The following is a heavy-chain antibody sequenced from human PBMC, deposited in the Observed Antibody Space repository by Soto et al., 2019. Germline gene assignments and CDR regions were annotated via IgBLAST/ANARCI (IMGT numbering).Heavy chain of an antibody. J-gene: IGHJ4*02. CDR1: GYTFTSYG. V-gene: IGHV1-18*04. CDR2: ISAYNGNT. CDR3: ARSNNWNGGFDY. D-gene: IGHD1-1*01. Sequence: QVQLVQSGAEVKKPGASVKVSCKASGYTFTSYGISWVRQAPGQGLEWMGWISAYNGNTNYAQKLQGRVTMTTDTSTSTAYVELRSLRSDETVFYYWARSNNWNGGFDYWGQGTLVTVSS.